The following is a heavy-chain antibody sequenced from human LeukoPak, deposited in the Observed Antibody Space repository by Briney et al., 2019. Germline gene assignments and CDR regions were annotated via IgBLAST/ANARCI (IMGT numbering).Heavy chain of an antibody. CDR1: GFTFTSFA. CDR3: AKDSYDTSI. J-gene: IGHJ4*02. D-gene: IGHD3-9*01. Sequence: GGTLRLSCAASGFTFTSFAMTWVRQAPGKGLEWVSTISRTGVATYYANSVKGRFTISRDNSRNTLFLQMNSLRAEDTAVYYCAKDSYDTSIWGQGTLVTVSS. V-gene: IGHV3-23*01. CDR2: ISRTGVAT.